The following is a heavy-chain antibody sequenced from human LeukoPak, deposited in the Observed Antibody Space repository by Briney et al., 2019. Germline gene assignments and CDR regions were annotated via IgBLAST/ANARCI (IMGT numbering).Heavy chain of an antibody. CDR1: GFTFSNYW. V-gene: IGHV3-74*01. CDR3: ATKQWLAPPPDS. J-gene: IGHJ4*02. D-gene: IGHD6-19*01. CDR2: VNTDGTVT. Sequence: GGSLRLSCAASGFTFSNYWLLWVRQAPGPGLELVSRVNTDGTVTTYADSVKGRFTVSRDNADNTMFLQMNSVRDEDTAVYYCATKQWLAPPPDSWGQGTPVTVSS.